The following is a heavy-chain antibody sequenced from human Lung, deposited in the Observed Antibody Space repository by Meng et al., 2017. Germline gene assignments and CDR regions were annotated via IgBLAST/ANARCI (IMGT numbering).Heavy chain of an antibody. Sequence: GGSLRLSCSVSGFTFNSYAMSWVRQPPGKGLEWVSGVETGHTTFYADSVKGRFTLSRDSSQSTLYLQMNSLRAEDTAVYYCVKDYGGYNSIFDYWGQGTLVTVSS. J-gene: IGHJ4*02. V-gene: IGHV3-23*01. CDR1: GFTFNSYA. CDR3: VKDYGGYNSIFDY. D-gene: IGHD4-23*01. CDR2: VETGHTT.